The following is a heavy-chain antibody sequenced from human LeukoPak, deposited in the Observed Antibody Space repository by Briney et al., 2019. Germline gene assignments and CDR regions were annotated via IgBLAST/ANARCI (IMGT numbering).Heavy chain of an antibody. CDR2: IYYSGST. D-gene: IGHD2-8*01. Sequence: PSETLSLTCTVSGGSISSSSYYWGWIRQPPGKGLEWIGSIYYSGSTYYNPSLKSRVTISVDTSKNQFSLKLSSVTAADTAVYYCARVMSVVFSYYFDYWGQGTLVTVSS. CDR1: GGSISSSSYY. V-gene: IGHV4-39*07. CDR3: ARVMSVVFSYYFDY. J-gene: IGHJ4*02.